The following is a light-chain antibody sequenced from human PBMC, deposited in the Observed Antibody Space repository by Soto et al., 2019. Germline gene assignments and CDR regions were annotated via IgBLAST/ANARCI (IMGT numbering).Light chain of an antibody. CDR3: QQYNSYSWT. J-gene: IGKJ1*01. CDR2: DAS. Sequence: DIHMTQSPSTLSASVGDRVTITCRASQSISSRLALYQQKPGKDPTLLIYDASTLESGVPSRFSGSGSGTEFTLTISSLQPDDFANYYCQQYNSYSWTFGQGTKVEIK. V-gene: IGKV1-5*01. CDR1: QSISSR.